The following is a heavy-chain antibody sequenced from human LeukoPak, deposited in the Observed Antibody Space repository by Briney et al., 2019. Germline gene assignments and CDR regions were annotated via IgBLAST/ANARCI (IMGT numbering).Heavy chain of an antibody. D-gene: IGHD3-22*01. Sequence: ASVKVSCKASGYTFTGYYIHWVRQAPGQGLEWMGWINPNSGVTNYAQKFQGRVTMTRDTSISTAYMELSRLRSDDTAVYYCARESDDSSGYYSPYYYYYMDVWGKGTTVTISS. V-gene: IGHV1-2*02. CDR1: GYTFTGYY. CDR2: INPNSGVT. CDR3: ARESDDSSGYYSPYYYYYMDV. J-gene: IGHJ6*03.